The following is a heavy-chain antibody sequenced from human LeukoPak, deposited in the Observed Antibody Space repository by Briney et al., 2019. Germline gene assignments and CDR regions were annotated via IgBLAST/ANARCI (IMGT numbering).Heavy chain of an antibody. CDR3: ARGPRITVIVVVPGLGNWLDP. CDR2: INHSGST. J-gene: IGHJ5*02. V-gene: IGHV4-34*01. CDR1: GGSFSGYY. Sequence: SETLSLTCAVYGGSFSGYYWSWIRQPPGKGLEWIGEINHSGSTNYNPSLKSRVTISVDTSKNQFSLKLSSVTAADTAVYYCARGPRITVIVVVPGLGNWLDPWGQGTLVTVSS. D-gene: IGHD3-22*01.